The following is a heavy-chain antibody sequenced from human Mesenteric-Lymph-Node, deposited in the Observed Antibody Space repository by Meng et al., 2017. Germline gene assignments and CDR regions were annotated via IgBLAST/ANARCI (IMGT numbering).Heavy chain of an antibody. D-gene: IGHD5-18*01. J-gene: IGHJ2*01. Sequence: QVQLLESGPGLVKPSQTLYLTCTVSGGSISSGDYCWSWNRPPQGKGLELVGNIYYSGSTYYNPSLRSRITISVDTSNNPFTLKLSSVTAADTAVYYCARVGWRQWSFDHWGRGTLVTVSS. CDR2: IYYSGST. CDR3: ARVGWRQWSFDH. V-gene: IGHV4-30-4*01. CDR1: GGSISSGDYC.